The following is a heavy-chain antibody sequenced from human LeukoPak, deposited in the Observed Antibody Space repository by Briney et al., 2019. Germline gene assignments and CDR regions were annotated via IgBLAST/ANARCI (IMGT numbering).Heavy chain of an antibody. CDR1: GFTVSSNY. J-gene: IGHJ4*02. CDR3: ARDRGLLGGRPVDC. Sequence: PGGSLRLSCAASGFTVSSNYMSWVRQAPGKGLEWVSVIYSGGSTYYADSVKGRFTISRDNSKNTLYLQMNSLRAEDTAVYYCARDRGLLGGRPVDCWGQGTLVTVSS. CDR2: IYSGGST. D-gene: IGHD7-27*01. V-gene: IGHV3-66*01.